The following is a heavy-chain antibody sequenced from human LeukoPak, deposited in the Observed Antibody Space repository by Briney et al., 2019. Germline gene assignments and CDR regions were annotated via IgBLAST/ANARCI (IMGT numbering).Heavy chain of an antibody. CDR1: GFTFSNYN. CDR2: ISSSSSYI. V-gene: IGHV3-21*01. D-gene: IGHD6-13*01. CDR3: ARDSQAVGTDFDY. J-gene: IGHJ4*02. Sequence: GGSLRLSCAASGFTFSNYNMNWVRQAPGKGLEWVSSISSSSSYITYADPVKGRFTISRDNAKNSLYLQMHSLRAEDTAVYYCARDSQAVGTDFDYWGQGTLVTVSS.